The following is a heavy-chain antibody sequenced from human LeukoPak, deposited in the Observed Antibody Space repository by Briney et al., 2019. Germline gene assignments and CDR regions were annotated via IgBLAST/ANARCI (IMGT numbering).Heavy chain of an antibody. D-gene: IGHD2-15*01. CDR2: MNPNSGNT. CDR1: GYTFTSYD. J-gene: IGHJ4*02. V-gene: IGHV1-8*01. Sequence: GSVKVSCKASGYTFTSYDINWVRQATGQGLEWMGWMNPNSGNTGYAQKFQGRVTMTRNTSISTAYMELSSLRSEDTAVYYCARGRSGVVVVAATPDYWGQGTLVTVSS. CDR3: ARGRSGVVVVAATPDY.